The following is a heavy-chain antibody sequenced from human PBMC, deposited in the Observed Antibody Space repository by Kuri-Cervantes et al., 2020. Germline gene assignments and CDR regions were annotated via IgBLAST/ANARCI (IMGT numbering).Heavy chain of an antibody. CDR3: ARAGSRGAYYYYYMDV. Sequence: GGSLRLSCAASGFTFSSYWMHWVRQAPGKGLVWVSRINTDGSGTSYGDSVKGRFTISRDNAKNTLFLQMNSLRAEDTTVYYCARAGSRGAYYYYYMDVWDKGTTVTVSS. D-gene: IGHD3-10*01. CDR1: GFTFSSYW. CDR2: INTDGSGT. V-gene: IGHV3-74*01. J-gene: IGHJ6*03.